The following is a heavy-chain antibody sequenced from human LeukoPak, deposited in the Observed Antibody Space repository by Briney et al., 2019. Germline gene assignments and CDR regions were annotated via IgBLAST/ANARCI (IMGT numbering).Heavy chain of an antibody. CDR1: GFIFSSSW. J-gene: IGHJ4*02. CDR3: VRGGGLLDY. Sequence: GGSLRLSCAASGFIFSSSWMGWIRQAPGKGLEWVANISPDESEKYYVDSVKGRFSISRDNADNSLFLQMNSLGTEDAAVYYCVRGGGLLDYWGQGTLVTVSS. CDR2: ISPDESEK. V-gene: IGHV3-7*04. D-gene: IGHD3-10*01.